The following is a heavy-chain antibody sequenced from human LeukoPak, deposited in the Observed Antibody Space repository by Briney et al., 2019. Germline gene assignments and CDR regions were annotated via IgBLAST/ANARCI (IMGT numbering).Heavy chain of an antibody. CDR3: ARDLLAGAVAGLQDAFDI. Sequence: GGSLRLSCAASGFTFSDYYMSWIRQAPGKGLEWVSYISSSGSTIYYADSVKGRFTISRDNAKNSLYLQMNSLRAEDTAVYYCARDLLAGAVAGLQDAFDIWGQGTMVTVSS. J-gene: IGHJ3*02. D-gene: IGHD6-19*01. V-gene: IGHV3-11*01. CDR2: ISSSGSTI. CDR1: GFTFSDYY.